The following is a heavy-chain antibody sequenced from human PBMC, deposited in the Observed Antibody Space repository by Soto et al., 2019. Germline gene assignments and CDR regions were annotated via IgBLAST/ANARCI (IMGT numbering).Heavy chain of an antibody. CDR1: GFTISRNY. V-gene: IGHV3-53*01. J-gene: IGHJ4*02. Sequence: EVQLVESGGGLIQPGGSLRLSCAASGFTISRNYMSWVRQAPGKGLEWVSVIYSAGNTYYADSVKGRFSISRDNSKNTVYLQMNSLRVVDTSVYYCARGRDGYNFLYEPTWGQGTLVTVSS. D-gene: IGHD5-12*01. CDR3: ARGRDGYNFLYEPT. CDR2: IYSAGNT.